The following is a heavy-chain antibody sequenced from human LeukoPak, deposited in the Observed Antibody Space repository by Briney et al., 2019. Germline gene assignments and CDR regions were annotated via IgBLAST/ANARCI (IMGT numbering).Heavy chain of an antibody. V-gene: IGHV4-59*01. Sequence: SETLTLTCTVSGGSISSYYWSWIRQPPGKGLEWIGYIYYSGSTNYNPSLKSRVTISVDTSKNQFSLKLSSVTAADTAVYYCALAHYYDSSGYYYDYYYYMDVWGKGTTVTVSS. CDR1: GGSISSYY. J-gene: IGHJ6*03. D-gene: IGHD3-22*01. CDR2: IYYSGST. CDR3: ALAHYYDSSGYYYDYYYYMDV.